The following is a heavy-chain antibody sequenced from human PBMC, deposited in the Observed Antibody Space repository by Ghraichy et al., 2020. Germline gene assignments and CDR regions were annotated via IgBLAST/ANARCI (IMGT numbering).Heavy chain of an antibody. Sequence: GGSLRLSCAASGFTFDDYAMHWVRQAPGKGLEWIFLITWDGGSTYYADSVKGRFTISRDNSKNSLYLQMNSLRAEDTALYYCAKDISGGPGYWGQGTLVTVSS. J-gene: IGHJ4*02. V-gene: IGHV3-43D*03. CDR1: GFTFDDYA. CDR2: ITWDGGST. CDR3: AKDISGGPGY. D-gene: IGHD3-10*01.